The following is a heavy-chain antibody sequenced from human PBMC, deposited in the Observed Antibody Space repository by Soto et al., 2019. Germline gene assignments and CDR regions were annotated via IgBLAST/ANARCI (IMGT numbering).Heavy chain of an antibody. CDR3: ASNGHGYYLGWFDP. CDR1: GGTFSSYA. J-gene: IGHJ5*02. D-gene: IGHD2-15*01. V-gene: IGHV1-69*06. Sequence: QVQLVQSGAEVKKPGSSVKVSCKASGGTFSSYAISWVRQAPGQGLEWMGGIIPIFGTANYAQKFQGRVTITADKSTSAAYMELSSLRSEDTAVYYCASNGHGYYLGWFDPWGQGTLVTVSS. CDR2: IIPIFGTA.